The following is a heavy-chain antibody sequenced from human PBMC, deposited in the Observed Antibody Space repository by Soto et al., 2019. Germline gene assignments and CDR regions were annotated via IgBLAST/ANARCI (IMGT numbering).Heavy chain of an antibody. V-gene: IGHV3-30-3*01. CDR3: ARDGLGYYYGMDV. CDR1: GFTFSSYA. D-gene: IGHD7-27*01. CDR2: ISYDGSNK. J-gene: IGHJ6*02. Sequence: GGSLRLSCAASGFTFSSYAMHWVRQAPGKGLEWVAVISYDGSNKYYADSVKGRFTISRDNSKNSLYLQMNSLRDEDTAVYYCARDGLGYYYGMDVWGQGTTVTVSS.